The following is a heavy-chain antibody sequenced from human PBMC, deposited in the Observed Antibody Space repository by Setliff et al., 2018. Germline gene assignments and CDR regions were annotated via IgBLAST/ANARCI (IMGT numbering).Heavy chain of an antibody. CDR1: GFTFSNYR. Sequence: PGGSLRLSCAASGFTFSNYRMHWVRQAPGKGLEWVAVIWHDGGNKYHADSVKGRFTISRVNSKNTLYLQMNSLRPEDTAVYYCARTCSGSGCYAGLESWGQGTPVTVSS. J-gene: IGHJ4*02. CDR2: IWHDGGNK. D-gene: IGHD2-15*01. V-gene: IGHV3-33*08. CDR3: ARTCSGSGCYAGLES.